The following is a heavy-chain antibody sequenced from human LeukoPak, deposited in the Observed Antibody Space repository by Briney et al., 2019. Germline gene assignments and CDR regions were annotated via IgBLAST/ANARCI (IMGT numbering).Heavy chain of an antibody. CDR2: INHSGST. CDR3: ARSATPRVVPAARTAFGYSGYDYRY. Sequence: SETLSLTCAVYGGSFSGYYWSWIRQPPGRGLEWIGEINHSGSTNYNPSLKSRVTISVDTSKNQFSLKLSSVTAADTAVYYCARSATPRVVPAARTAFGYSGYDYRYWGQGTLVTVSS. V-gene: IGHV4-34*01. D-gene: IGHD5-12*01. J-gene: IGHJ4*02. CDR1: GGSFSGYY.